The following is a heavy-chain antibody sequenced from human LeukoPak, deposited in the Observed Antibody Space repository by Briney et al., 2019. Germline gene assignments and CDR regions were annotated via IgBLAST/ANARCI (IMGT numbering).Heavy chain of an antibody. CDR3: ARLMRYYDFWSGDYDGMDV. Sequence: ASVKVSCKASGYTFTGYYMHWVRQAPGQGLEWMGWINPNSGGTNYAQKFQGRVTMTRDTSISTAYMELSGLRSDDTAVYYCARLMRYYDFWSGDYDGMDVWGQGTTVTVSS. CDR2: INPNSGGT. CDR1: GYTFTGYY. J-gene: IGHJ6*02. V-gene: IGHV1-2*02. D-gene: IGHD3-3*01.